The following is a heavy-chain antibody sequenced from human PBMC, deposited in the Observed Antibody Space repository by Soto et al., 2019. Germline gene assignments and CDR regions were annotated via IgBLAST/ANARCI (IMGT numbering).Heavy chain of an antibody. Sequence: SETLSVTCTVSGGSISSYYWSWIRQAPGKGLEWIGYIYYSGSTNYNPSLKSRVTISVDTSKNQFSLKLSSVTAADTAVYYCARAIAVAGTGWFDPWGQGTLVTVSS. D-gene: IGHD6-19*01. CDR1: GGSISSYY. J-gene: IGHJ5*02. CDR3: ARAIAVAGTGWFDP. CDR2: IYYSGST. V-gene: IGHV4-59*01.